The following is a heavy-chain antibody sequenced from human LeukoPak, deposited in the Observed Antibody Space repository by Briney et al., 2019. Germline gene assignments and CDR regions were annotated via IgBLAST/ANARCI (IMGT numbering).Heavy chain of an antibody. CDR2: IHPSGGST. Sequence: ASVKVSCKASGYTFINFYMHWVRQAPGQGLEWMGRIHPSGGSTSYAQKLHGRVTMTSDTSINTLYMELSSLRSEDTAVYYCARGPTLVRGVIMPDSVGGMDVWGQGTTVTVSS. D-gene: IGHD3-10*01. J-gene: IGHJ6*02. CDR3: ARGPTLVRGVIMPDSVGGMDV. V-gene: IGHV1-46*04. CDR1: GYTFINFY.